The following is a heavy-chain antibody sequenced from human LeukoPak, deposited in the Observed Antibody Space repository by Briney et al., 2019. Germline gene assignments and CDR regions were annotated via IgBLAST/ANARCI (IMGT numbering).Heavy chain of an antibody. Sequence: GGSLRLSCAASGFTFSSYIMNWVHQAPGKGLEWVSSITSGSGYIYYADSMKGRFTISRDNAKNSLYLHMNSLRPEDTAVYYCASSITAAGTYWGQGTLVTVSS. D-gene: IGHD6-13*01. CDR3: ASSITAAGTY. V-gene: IGHV3-21*01. J-gene: IGHJ4*02. CDR1: GFTFSSYI. CDR2: ITSGSGYI.